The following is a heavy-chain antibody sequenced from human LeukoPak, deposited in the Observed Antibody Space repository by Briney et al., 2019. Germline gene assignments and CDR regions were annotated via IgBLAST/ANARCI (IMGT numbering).Heavy chain of an antibody. CDR2: IIPIFGTA. J-gene: IGHJ6*03. CDR3: ARGSYVEYGLYYYYHMDV. CDR1: GGTFSSYA. V-gene: IGHV1-69*01. Sequence: SVKVSCKASGGTFSSYAISWVRQAPGQGLEWMGGIIPIFGTANYAQKFQGRVTITADESTSTAYMELSNLRSEDTAAYYCARGSYVEYGLYYYYHMDVWGKGTTVTVSS. D-gene: IGHD2-2*01.